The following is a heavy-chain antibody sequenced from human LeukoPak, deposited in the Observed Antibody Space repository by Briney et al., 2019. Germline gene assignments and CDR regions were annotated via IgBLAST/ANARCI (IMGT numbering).Heavy chain of an antibody. J-gene: IGHJ4*02. Sequence: KASETLSLTCTVSGGSISSYYWSWIRQPPGKGLEWIGYIYYSGSTNYNPPLKSRVTISVDTSKNQFSLKLSSVTAADTAVYYCARRSSGYFDYWGQGTLVTVSS. D-gene: IGHD3-10*01. CDR2: IYYSGST. CDR3: ARRSSGYFDY. CDR1: GGSISSYY. V-gene: IGHV4-59*08.